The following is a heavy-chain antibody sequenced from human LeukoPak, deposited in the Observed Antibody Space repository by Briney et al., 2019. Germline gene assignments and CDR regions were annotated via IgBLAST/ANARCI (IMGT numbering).Heavy chain of an antibody. V-gene: IGHV4-39*02. J-gene: IGHJ4*02. D-gene: IGHD3-16*01. Sequence: SETLSLTRTVSGGSITNNNDHWGWIRQPPGKGLEWIGSIFYSGSTFYNPSLKSRVTISVDTSKNHFSLRLSSVTAADTAVYYCARFALAFDSWGQGTLVTVSS. CDR2: IFYSGST. CDR1: GGSITNNNDH. CDR3: ARFALAFDS.